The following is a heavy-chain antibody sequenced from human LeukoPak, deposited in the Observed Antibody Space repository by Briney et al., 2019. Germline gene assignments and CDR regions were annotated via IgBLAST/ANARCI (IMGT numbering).Heavy chain of an antibody. V-gene: IGHV4-4*07. J-gene: IGHJ2*01. CDR1: GGSISSYY. CDR3: ARITAASPYWYFDL. Sequence: SQTLSLTCTVSGGSISSYYWSWIRQPAGKGLEWIGRIYTSGSTNYNPSLKSRVTMSVDTSKNQFSLKLSSVTAADTAVYYCARITAASPYWYFDLWGRGTLVTVSS. D-gene: IGHD2-15*01. CDR2: IYTSGST.